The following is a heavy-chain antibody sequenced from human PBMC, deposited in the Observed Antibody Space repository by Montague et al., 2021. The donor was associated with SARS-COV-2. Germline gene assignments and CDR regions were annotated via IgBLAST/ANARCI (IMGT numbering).Heavy chain of an antibody. J-gene: IGHJ4*02. D-gene: IGHD3-22*01. Sequence: SLRLSCAASGFTFSSYSMNWVRQAPGKGLEWVSSISSSSSYIYYADSVKGRFTISRDNAKNSLYLQMNSLRAEDTAVYYCARYGTNYYDSSGFIDYWGQGTLVIVSS. CDR3: ARYGTNYYDSSGFIDY. CDR2: ISSSSSYI. CDR1: GFTFSSYS. V-gene: IGHV3-21*01.